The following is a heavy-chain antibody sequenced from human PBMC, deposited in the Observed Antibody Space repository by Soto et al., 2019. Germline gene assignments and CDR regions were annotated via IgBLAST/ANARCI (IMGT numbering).Heavy chain of an antibody. D-gene: IGHD5-12*01. CDR2: IYYSGST. CDR1: GGSVSSGSYY. Sequence: PSETLSLTCTVSGGSVSSGSYYWSWIRQPPGKGLEWIGYIYYSGSTNYNPSLKSRVTISVDTSKNQFSLKLSSVTAADTAVYYCAREGLHHIYYYYGMDVWGQGTTVTVSS. V-gene: IGHV4-61*01. CDR3: AREGLHHIYYYYGMDV. J-gene: IGHJ6*02.